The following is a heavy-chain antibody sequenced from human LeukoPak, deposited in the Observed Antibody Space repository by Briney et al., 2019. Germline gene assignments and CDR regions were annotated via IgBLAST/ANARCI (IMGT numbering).Heavy chain of an antibody. D-gene: IGHD3-10*01. CDR1: GFTFSSYA. CDR3: AKLEGSGSYCLTAFDY. V-gene: IGHV3-23*01. J-gene: IGHJ4*02. CDR2: ISGSGGST. Sequence: GGSLRLSCAASGFTFSSYAMSWVRQAPGKGLEWVSAISGSGGSTYYADSVKGRFTISRDNSKNTLYLQMNSLRAEDTAVYYCAKLEGSGSYCLTAFDYWGQGTLVTVSS.